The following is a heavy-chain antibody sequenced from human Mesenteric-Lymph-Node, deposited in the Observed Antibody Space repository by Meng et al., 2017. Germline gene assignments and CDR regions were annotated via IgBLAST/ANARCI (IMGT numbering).Heavy chain of an antibody. Sequence: ASVKVSCKASGYTFTSYYMHWVRQAPGQGLEWMGIINPSGGSTSYAQKFQGRVTMTRDTSTSTVYMELSSLRSEDTAVYYCARGPGYYDSSGSVHFYSGMDVWGQGTSVTVS. D-gene: IGHD3-22*01. CDR3: ARGPGYYDSSGSVHFYSGMDV. J-gene: IGHJ6*02. CDR2: INPSGGST. CDR1: GYTFTSYY. V-gene: IGHV1-46*01.